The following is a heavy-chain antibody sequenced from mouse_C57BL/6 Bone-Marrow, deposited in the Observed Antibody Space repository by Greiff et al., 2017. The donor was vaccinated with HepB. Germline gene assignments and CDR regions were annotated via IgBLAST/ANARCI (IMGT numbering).Heavy chain of an antibody. CDR2: INPSTGGT. J-gene: IGHJ3*01. CDR3: ARYYYGSKGSWFAY. D-gene: IGHD1-1*01. Sequence: EVKLQQSGPELVKPGASVKISCKASGYSFTGYYMNWVKQSPEKSLEWIGEINPSTGGTTYNQKFKAKATLTVDKSSSTAYMQLKSLTSEDSAVYYCARYYYGSKGSWFAYWGQGTLVTVSA. CDR1: GYSFTGYY. V-gene: IGHV1-42*01.